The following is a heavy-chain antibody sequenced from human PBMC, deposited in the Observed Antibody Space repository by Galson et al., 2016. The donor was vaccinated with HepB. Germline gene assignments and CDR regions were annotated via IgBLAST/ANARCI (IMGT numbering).Heavy chain of an antibody. Sequence: SLRLSCAASGFTFSNFAFHWVRQAPGKGLEWVANIKQDGSEKNYVDSVKGRFTISRDNAKKSVFLQMNNLRDEDTAVYYCARDGILDDWGQGTLVTVSS. CDR2: IKQDGSEK. D-gene: IGHD1-26*01. CDR3: ARDGILDD. V-gene: IGHV3-7*01. J-gene: IGHJ4*02. CDR1: GFTFSNFA.